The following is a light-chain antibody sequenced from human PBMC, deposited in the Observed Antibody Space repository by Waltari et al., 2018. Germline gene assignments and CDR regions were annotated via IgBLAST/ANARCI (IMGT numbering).Light chain of an antibody. J-gene: IGKJ3*01. CDR1: QSVSNY. CDR3: QLLVNWPLFT. CDR2: ETS. V-gene: IGKV3-11*01. Sequence: EIVLTQSPATLSVSPGERATLSCRASQSVSNYLAWYQQKPGQAPRLLIYETSNRASGIPARFSCSGSGTDFTLTISSLEPEDFAVYYCQLLVNWPLFTFGPGTKVDIK.